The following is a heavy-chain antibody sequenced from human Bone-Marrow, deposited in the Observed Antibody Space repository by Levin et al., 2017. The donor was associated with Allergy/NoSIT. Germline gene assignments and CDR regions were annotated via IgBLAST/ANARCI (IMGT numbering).Heavy chain of an antibody. CDR3: VRGVGGSWNWFDT. D-gene: IGHD2-15*01. CDR2: VYYGVNT. J-gene: IGHJ5*02. Sequence: SCTVSGGSFSIGGFYWTWIRQQPGKGLEWIGYVYYGVNTYYNPSLKSRVTISEDTSKNQFSLKLTSVTAADTAVYYCVRGVGGSWNWFDTWGQGILVTVSS. CDR1: GGSFSIGGFY. V-gene: IGHV4-31*03.